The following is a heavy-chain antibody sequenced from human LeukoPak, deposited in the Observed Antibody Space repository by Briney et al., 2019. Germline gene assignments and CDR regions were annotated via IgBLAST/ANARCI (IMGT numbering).Heavy chain of an antibody. CDR3: ARFSRELLEGFDY. Sequence: PSETLSLTCTVSGGSISGSSYYWGWIRQPPGKGLEWIGSIYYSGSTYYNPSLKSRVTISVDTSKNQFSLKLNSVTATDTAVYYCARFSRELLEGFDYWGQGTLVTVSS. CDR1: GGSISGSSYY. V-gene: IGHV4-39*01. D-gene: IGHD1-26*01. J-gene: IGHJ4*02. CDR2: IYYSGST.